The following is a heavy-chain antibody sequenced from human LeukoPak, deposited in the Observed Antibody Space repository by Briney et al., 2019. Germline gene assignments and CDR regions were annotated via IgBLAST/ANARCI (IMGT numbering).Heavy chain of an antibody. CDR3: ARDLSPYCSSSSCYEYYFDY. Sequence: SQTLSLTCAISGDSVSSNSAAWNWIRQSPSRGLEWLGRTYYRSKWYNDYAVSVKSRITINPDTSKNQFSLQLNSVTPEDTAVYYCARDLSPYCSSSSCYEYYFDYWGQGTLVTVSS. J-gene: IGHJ4*02. D-gene: IGHD2-2*01. CDR1: GDSVSSNSAA. V-gene: IGHV6-1*01. CDR2: TYYRSKWYN.